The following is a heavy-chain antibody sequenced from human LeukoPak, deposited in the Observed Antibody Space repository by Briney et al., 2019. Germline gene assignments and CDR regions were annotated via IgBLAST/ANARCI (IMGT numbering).Heavy chain of an antibody. CDR1: GFTFPSYG. Sequence: GASVKVSCKASGFTFPSYGISWVRQAPGQGLEWMGWISAYNGNTNYAQKLQGRVSMTTDTSTSTAYMELRSLRGDDTAVYYCAIGGYSSGWATFDYWGRGTLVTVSS. J-gene: IGHJ4*02. CDR2: ISAYNGNT. D-gene: IGHD6-19*01. CDR3: AIGGYSSGWATFDY. V-gene: IGHV1-18*04.